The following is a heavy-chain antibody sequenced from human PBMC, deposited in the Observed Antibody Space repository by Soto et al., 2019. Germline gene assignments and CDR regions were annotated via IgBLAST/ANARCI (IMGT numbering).Heavy chain of an antibody. J-gene: IGHJ6*02. CDR3: ARDYDFWSGYTTGGGMDV. CDR1: GFTFSSYA. Sequence: QVQLVESGGGVVQPGRSLRLSCAASGFTFSSYAMHWVRQAPGKGLEWVAVISYDGSNKYYADSVKGRFTISRDNSKNTLYLQMTSLRAEDTAVYYCARDYDFWSGYTTGGGMDVWGQGTTVTVSS. CDR2: ISYDGSNK. V-gene: IGHV3-30-3*01. D-gene: IGHD3-3*01.